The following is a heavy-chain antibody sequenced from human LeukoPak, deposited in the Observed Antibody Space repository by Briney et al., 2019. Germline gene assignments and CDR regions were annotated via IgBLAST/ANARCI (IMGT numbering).Heavy chain of an antibody. CDR2: INQDGSEK. Sequence: GGTLRLSCAAYGLTFSSYGMTWARQAPGQGLEWVATINQDGSEKYYVDSVRGRSTISRDNAKNSLYLQMSSLRAEYTAVYYCARRGWFGELFPANYWGQGTLVTVSS. V-gene: IGHV3-7*01. D-gene: IGHD3-10*01. J-gene: IGHJ4*02. CDR3: ARRGWFGELFPANY. CDR1: GLTFSSYG.